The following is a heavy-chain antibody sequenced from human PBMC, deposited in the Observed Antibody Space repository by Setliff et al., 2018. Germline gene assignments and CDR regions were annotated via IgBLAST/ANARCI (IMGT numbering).Heavy chain of an antibody. D-gene: IGHD4-17*01. J-gene: IGHJ4*02. V-gene: IGHV1-18*01. Sequence: ASVKVSCKASGYTFTNYGIGWVRQAPGQGLQWMGWISGNKNNPNYLQRLRGRFTMTTDTSTSTAYMELSSLRSEDRAIYHCVRGGRTLTTLPPSPPFAYWGQGTRGTVPQ. CDR1: GYTFTNYG. CDR2: ISGNKNNP. CDR3: VRGGRTLTTLPPSPPFAY.